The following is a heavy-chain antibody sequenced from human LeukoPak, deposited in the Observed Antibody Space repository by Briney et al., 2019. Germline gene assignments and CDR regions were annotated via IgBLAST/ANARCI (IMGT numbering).Heavy chain of an antibody. CDR1: GFTFSSYS. J-gene: IGHJ4*02. V-gene: IGHV3-7*01. D-gene: IGHD1-26*01. CDR2: IKQDGSEK. Sequence: GGSLRLSCAASGFTFSSYSMNWVRQAPGKGLEWVANIKQDGSEKYYVDSVKGRFTISRDNAKNSLYLQMNSLRAEDTAVYYCAGGSYWGGYWGQGTLVTVSS. CDR3: AGGSYWGGY.